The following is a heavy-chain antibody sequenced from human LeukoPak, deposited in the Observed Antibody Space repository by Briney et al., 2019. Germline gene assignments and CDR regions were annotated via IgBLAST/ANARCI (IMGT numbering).Heavy chain of an antibody. D-gene: IGHD3-10*01. CDR1: GGTFSSYA. CDR3: AREGSDGRYFDY. V-gene: IGHV1-69*05. J-gene: IGHJ4*02. Sequence: GASVKVSCKASGGTFSSYAISWVRQAPGQGLEWMGGIIPIFGTANYAQKFQGRVTITTDESTSTAYMELSSLRSEDTAVYYCAREGSDGRYFDYWGQGTLVTVSS. CDR2: IIPIFGTA.